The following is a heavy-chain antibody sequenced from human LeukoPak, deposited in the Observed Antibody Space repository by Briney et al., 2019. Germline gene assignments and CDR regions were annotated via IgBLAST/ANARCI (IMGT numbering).Heavy chain of an antibody. CDR2: IYPGDSDT. CDR1: GYSFTSYW. CDR3: ARQASSSWPDY. V-gene: IGHV5-51*01. Sequence: GESLKISCKGSGYSFTSYWIGWVRQIPGKGLEWMGIIYPGDSDTRYGPSFQGQVTISADKSISTAYLQWSSLKASDTAMYYCARQASSSWPDYWGQGTLVTVSS. J-gene: IGHJ4*02. D-gene: IGHD6-13*01.